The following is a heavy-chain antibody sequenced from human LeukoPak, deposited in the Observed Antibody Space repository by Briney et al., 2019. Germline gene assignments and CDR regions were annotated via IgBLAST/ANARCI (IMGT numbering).Heavy chain of an antibody. V-gene: IGHV4-39*07. CDR1: GGSISSSSYY. Sequence: SETLSLTCTVSGGSISSSSYYWGWIRQPPGKGLEWIGSIYYSGSTYYNPSLKSRVTISVDTSKNQFSLKLSSVTAADTAVYYCARDRSVVVPAAIYSWFDPWGQGTLVTVSS. J-gene: IGHJ5*02. D-gene: IGHD2-2*02. CDR2: IYYSGST. CDR3: ARDRSVVVPAAIYSWFDP.